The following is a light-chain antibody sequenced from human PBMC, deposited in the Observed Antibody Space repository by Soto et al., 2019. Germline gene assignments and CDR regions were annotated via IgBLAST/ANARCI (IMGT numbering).Light chain of an antibody. CDR1: ESISSY. CDR2: DAS. CDR3: QQSYSTPWT. J-gene: IGKJ1*01. Sequence: DIQMTQSPSSLSASVGDRVTITCRASESISSYLNWYQQKPGKAPKLLIYDASSLQSGVTSRFSGSGSGTDFTLTVSSLQPEDFAIYLCQQSYSTPWTFGHGNKVEIK. V-gene: IGKV1-39*01.